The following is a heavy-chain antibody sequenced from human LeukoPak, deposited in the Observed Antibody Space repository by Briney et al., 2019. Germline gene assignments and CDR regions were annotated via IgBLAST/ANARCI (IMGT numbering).Heavy chain of an antibody. CDR2: INPNSGGT. CDR3: ARADYYGSGSYNY. V-gene: IGHV1-2*06. J-gene: IGHJ4*02. D-gene: IGHD3-10*01. CDR1: GYTFTGYY. Sequence: ASVKVSCKASGYTFTGYYMHWVRQAPGQGLEWMGRINPNSGGTNYAQKFQGRVTTTRDTSISTAYMELSRLRSDDTAVYYCARADYYGSGSYNYWGQGTLVTVSS.